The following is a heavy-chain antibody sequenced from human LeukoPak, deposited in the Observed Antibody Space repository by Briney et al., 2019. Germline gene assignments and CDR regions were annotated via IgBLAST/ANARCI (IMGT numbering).Heavy chain of an antibody. J-gene: IGHJ4*02. Sequence: SVKVSCKASGGTFSSYAISWVRQAPGQGLEWMGGIIPIFGTANYAQKFQGRVTITTDESTSTAYMELSSLRSEDTAVYYCARDDGGNSGFDYWGQGTLVTVSS. CDR3: ARDDGGNSGFDY. CDR2: IIPIFGTA. CDR1: GGTFSSYA. V-gene: IGHV1-69*05. D-gene: IGHD4-23*01.